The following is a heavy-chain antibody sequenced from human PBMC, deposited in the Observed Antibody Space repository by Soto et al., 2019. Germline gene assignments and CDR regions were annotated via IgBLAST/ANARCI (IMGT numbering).Heavy chain of an antibody. J-gene: IGHJ4*02. CDR2: ISDSGGST. V-gene: IGHV3-23*01. CDR1: GSTFCSDD. CDR3: AKDGGWSLAVAGLFDY. Sequence: PGGSLRLSCVVSGSTFCSDDISWVRQAPGGGLEWVSGISDSGGSTYYADSVKGRFTISRDNAKNTLYLQMKSLRVEDTALYYCAKDGGWSLAVAGLFDYWGPGTQVTVSS. D-gene: IGHD6-19*01.